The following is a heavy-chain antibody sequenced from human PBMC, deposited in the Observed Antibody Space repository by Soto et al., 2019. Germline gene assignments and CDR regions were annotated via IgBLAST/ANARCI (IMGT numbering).Heavy chain of an antibody. J-gene: IGHJ5*01. CDR3: GRGSGVADS. Sequence: LVESGGGVVQPGTSLTLSCAASGFPFHASGLQWLRQPPGKGLECVAVIYYDGTTKYYADSVKGRFTISRDNSKTSVYLQMNRLTVNDTALYYCGRGSGVADSWGQGTLVTV. V-gene: IGHV3-33*01. CDR2: IYYDGTTK. CDR1: GFPFHASG. D-gene: IGHD3-10*01.